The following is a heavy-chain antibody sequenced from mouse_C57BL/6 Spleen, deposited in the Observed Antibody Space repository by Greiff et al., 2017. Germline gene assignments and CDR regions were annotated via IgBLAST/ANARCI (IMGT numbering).Heavy chain of an antibody. CDR1: GFTFSDYG. V-gene: IGHV5-17*01. D-gene: IGHD1-1*01. CDR2: ISSGSSTI. J-gene: IGHJ4*01. CDR3: AIYYGSSYVGAMDY. Sequence: EVHLVESGGGLVKPGGSLKLSCAASGFTFSDYGMHWVRQAPEKGLEWVAYISSGSSTIYYADTLKGRFTIARDNAKNTLFLQMTSLRSEDTAMYYCAIYYGSSYVGAMDYWGQGTSVTVSS.